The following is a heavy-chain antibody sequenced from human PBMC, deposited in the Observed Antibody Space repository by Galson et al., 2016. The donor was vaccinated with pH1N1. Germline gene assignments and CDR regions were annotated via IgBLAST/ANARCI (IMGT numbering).Heavy chain of an antibody. CDR2: MNPNNDNT. V-gene: IGHV1-8*01. J-gene: IGHJ4*02. CDR1: GYTFTDYD. Sequence: SVKVSCKASGYTFTDYDINWVRQGTGQGLEWMGWMNPNNDNTGYAQKFQGRVTMTRNASISTAYMELSSLRSEDTAVYYCARGGDCSGGSFYDVFDYWGQGTLVTVS. D-gene: IGHD2-15*01. CDR3: ARGGDCSGGSFYDVFDY.